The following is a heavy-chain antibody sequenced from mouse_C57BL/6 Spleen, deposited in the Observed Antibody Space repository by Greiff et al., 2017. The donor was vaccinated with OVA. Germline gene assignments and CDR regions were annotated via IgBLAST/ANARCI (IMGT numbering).Heavy chain of an antibody. D-gene: IGHD4-1*01. J-gene: IGHJ3*01. CDR1: GYAFSSYW. CDR2: IYPGDGDT. Sequence: QVQLQQSGAELVKPGASVKLSCKASGYAFSSYWMNWVKQRPGKGLEWIGQIYPGDGDTNYNGKFKGKATLTADKSSSTAYMQLSSLTSEDSAVCFCASCWDGAWFAGWGKGTLVTVSA. CDR3: ASCWDGAWFAG. V-gene: IGHV1-80*01.